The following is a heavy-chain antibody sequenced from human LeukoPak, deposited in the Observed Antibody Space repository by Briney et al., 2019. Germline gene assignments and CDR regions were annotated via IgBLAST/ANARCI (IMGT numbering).Heavy chain of an antibody. CDR2: ISSSSSTI. D-gene: IGHD2-15*01. CDR1: GFTFSSYS. Sequence: PGGSLRLSCAASGFTFSSYSMNWVRQAPGKGLEWVSYISSSSSTIYYADSVKGRFTISRDNAKNSLYLQMNSLRDEDTAVYYCARGMRYCSGGSCYYNWFDPWGQGTLVTVSS. V-gene: IGHV3-48*02. CDR3: ARGMRYCSGGSCYYNWFDP. J-gene: IGHJ5*02.